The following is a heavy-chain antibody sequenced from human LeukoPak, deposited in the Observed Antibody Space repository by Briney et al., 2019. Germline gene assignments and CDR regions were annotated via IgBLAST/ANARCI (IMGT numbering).Heavy chain of an antibody. J-gene: IGHJ4*02. Sequence: PSETLSLTCTVSGGSISSGDYYWSWIRQPPGKGLEWIGYIYYSGSTYYSPSLKSRVTISVDTSKNQFSLKLSSVTAADTAMYYCARVGYYDSSGLVWGQGTLVTVSS. D-gene: IGHD3-22*01. CDR2: IYYSGST. CDR1: GGSISSGDYY. V-gene: IGHV4-30-4*01. CDR3: ARVGYYDSSGLV.